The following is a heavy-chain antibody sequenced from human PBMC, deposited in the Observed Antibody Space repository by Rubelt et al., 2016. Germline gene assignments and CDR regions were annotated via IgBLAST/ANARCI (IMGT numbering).Heavy chain of an antibody. V-gene: IGHV3-23*01. D-gene: IGHD3-10*01. J-gene: IGHJ6*03. CDR3: ARGQGVYYYMDV. Sequence: QAPGRGLEWVSAVSGGGGRTYYPDSVEGRFTISRDNSKNTLSLQMNSLRAEDTAIYYCARGQGVYYYMDVWGKGTTVTVSS. CDR2: VSGGGGRT.